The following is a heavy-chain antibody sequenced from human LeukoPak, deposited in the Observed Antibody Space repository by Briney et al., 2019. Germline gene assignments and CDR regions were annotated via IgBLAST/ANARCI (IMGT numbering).Heavy chain of an antibody. CDR3: ARDRANIVVVSASEY. Sequence: PGGSLRLSCAASGFNLNSYMLNWVRQAPGKGLEWVSSISSTGSYIYYADSVKGRFTISRDNAKNSLYLQMNSLRAEDTAVYYCARDRANIVVVSASEYWGQGTLVTVSS. V-gene: IGHV3-21*01. CDR1: GFNLNSYM. CDR2: ISSTGSYI. J-gene: IGHJ4*02. D-gene: IGHD2-21*01.